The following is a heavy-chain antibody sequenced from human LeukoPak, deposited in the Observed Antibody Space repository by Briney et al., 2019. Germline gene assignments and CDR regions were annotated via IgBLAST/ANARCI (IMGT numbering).Heavy chain of an antibody. Sequence: GGTLRLSCAASGFTFSSYGVSWVRQAPGKGLEWVSTISGSGGSTYYADSVKGRFTISRDNSKNTLYLQMNSLRADDTAVYYCAKRSGDYWGQGTLVTVSS. D-gene: IGHD1-26*01. CDR3: AKRSGDY. CDR2: ISGSGGST. J-gene: IGHJ4*02. V-gene: IGHV3-23*01. CDR1: GFTFSSYG.